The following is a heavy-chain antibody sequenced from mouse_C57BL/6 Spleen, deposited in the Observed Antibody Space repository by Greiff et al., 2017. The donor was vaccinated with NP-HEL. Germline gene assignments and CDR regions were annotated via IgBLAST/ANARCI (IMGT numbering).Heavy chain of an antibody. V-gene: IGHV5-9-1*02. CDR1: GFTFSSYA. CDR2: ISSGGDYI. Sequence: EVKVVESGEGLVKPGGSLKLSCAASGFTFSSYAMSWVRQTPEKRLEWVAYISSGGDYIYYADTVKGRFTISRDNARNTLYLQMSSLKSEDTAMYYCTSASYYSELGRSYAMDYWGQGTSVTVSS. J-gene: IGHJ4*01. D-gene: IGHD2-12*01. CDR3: TSASYYSELGRSYAMDY.